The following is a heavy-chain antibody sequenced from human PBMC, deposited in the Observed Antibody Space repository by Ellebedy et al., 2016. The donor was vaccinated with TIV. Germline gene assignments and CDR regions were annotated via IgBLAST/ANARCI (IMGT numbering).Heavy chain of an antibody. CDR1: GGTFSSYA. V-gene: IGHV1-69*13. Sequence: ASVKVSXKASGGTFSSYAISWVRQAPGQGLEWMGGIIPIFGTANHAQKFQGRVTITADESTSTAYMELSSLRSEDTAVYYCASGYCGGDCYSRGWWFDPWGQGTLVTVSS. CDR3: ASGYCGGDCYSRGWWFDP. D-gene: IGHD2-21*02. CDR2: IIPIFGTA. J-gene: IGHJ5*02.